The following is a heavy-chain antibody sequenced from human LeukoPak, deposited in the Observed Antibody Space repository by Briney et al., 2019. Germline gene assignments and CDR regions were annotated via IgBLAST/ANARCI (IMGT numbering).Heavy chain of an antibody. V-gene: IGHV3-11*04. CDR2: ISSSGSRI. CDR3: ARSAQWELPDY. CDR1: GFTFSDYY. Sequence: GGSLRLSCAASGFTFSDYYMSWIRQAPGKGLEWISYISSSGSRIQYADSVRGRFTISRDNAKTSLYLQMNSLRAEDTSVYYCARSAQWELPDYWGQGTLVTVSS. J-gene: IGHJ4*02. D-gene: IGHD1-26*01.